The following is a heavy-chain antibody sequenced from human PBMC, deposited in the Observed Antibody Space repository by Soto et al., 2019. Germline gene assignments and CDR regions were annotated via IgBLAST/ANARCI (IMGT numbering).Heavy chain of an antibody. CDR1: GGTFSSYA. D-gene: IGHD2-15*01. J-gene: IGHJ6*02. V-gene: IGHV1-69*12. Sequence: QVQLVQSGAEVKKPGSSVKVSCKASGGTFSSYAISWVRQAPGQGLEWMGGIIPIFGTANYAQKFQGRVTITADESTSTAYMELSSLRSEDTAVYYCARGGIVVVLAATHDRPDYGMDVWGQGTTVTVSS. CDR3: ARGGIVVVLAATHDRPDYGMDV. CDR2: IIPIFGTA.